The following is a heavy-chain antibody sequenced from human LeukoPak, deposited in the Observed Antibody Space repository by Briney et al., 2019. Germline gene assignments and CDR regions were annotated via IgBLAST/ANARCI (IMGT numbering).Heavy chain of an antibody. Sequence: SQTLSLTCAISGDSVSSNDAAWNWIRQSPSRGLEWLGRTYYRSTWYNDYAVSVRGRITVNPDTSKNQFSLHLNSVTPEDTAVYYCARRLTQYDCFDPWGQGILVTVSS. V-gene: IGHV6-1*01. D-gene: IGHD2-2*01. CDR3: ARRLTQYDCFDP. CDR2: TYYRSTWYN. J-gene: IGHJ5*02. CDR1: GDSVSSNDAA.